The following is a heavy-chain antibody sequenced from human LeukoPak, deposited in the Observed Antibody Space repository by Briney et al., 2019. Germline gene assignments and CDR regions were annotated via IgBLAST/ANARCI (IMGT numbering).Heavy chain of an antibody. CDR2: VKQDGTEK. J-gene: IGHJ4*02. Sequence: PGGSLRLSCAASGFTFRDYWMTWVRQAAGKGMEWVANVKQDGTEKFYVHSVKGRFTISRDNAKNSLYLQMNSLRVEDTAIYYCARAGGTSWADYWGQGTLVTVSS. V-gene: IGHV3-7*01. D-gene: IGHD6-13*01. CDR3: ARAGGTSWADY. CDR1: GFTFRDYW.